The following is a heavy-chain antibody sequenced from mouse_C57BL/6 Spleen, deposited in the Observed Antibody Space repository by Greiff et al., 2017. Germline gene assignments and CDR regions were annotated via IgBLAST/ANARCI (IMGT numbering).Heavy chain of an antibody. D-gene: IGHD2-2*01. J-gene: IGHJ4*01. CDR3: ARFEGYDVMDY. V-gene: IGHV1-50*01. Sequence: QVQLQQPGAELVKPGASVKLSCKASGYTFTSYWMQWVKQRPGQGLEWIGEIDPSDSYTNYNQKFKGKATLTVDTSSSTAYMQLSSLTSEDSAVYYCARFEGYDVMDYWGQGTSLTVSS. CDR2: IDPSDSYT. CDR1: GYTFTSYW.